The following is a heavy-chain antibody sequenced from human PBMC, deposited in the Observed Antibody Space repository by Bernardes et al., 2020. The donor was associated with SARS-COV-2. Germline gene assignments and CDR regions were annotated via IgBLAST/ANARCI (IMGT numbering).Heavy chain of an antibody. CDR1: GYTFTTYG. CDR2: ISAYNGIT. J-gene: IGHJ4*02. CDR3: ARVRIAVAGTVDF. D-gene: IGHD6-19*01. Sequence: ASVKVSCQASGYTFTTYGISWVRQAPGQGLEWMGWISAYNGITNYAQELQGRVTMTTDTSTSTAYLELRSLRSDDTAIYYCARVRIAVAGTVDFWGQGTLVTVSS. V-gene: IGHV1-18*01.